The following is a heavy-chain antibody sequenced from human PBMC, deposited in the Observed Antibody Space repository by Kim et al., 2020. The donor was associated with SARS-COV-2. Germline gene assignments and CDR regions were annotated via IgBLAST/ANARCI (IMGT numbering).Heavy chain of an antibody. Sequence: GGSLRLSCAASGFSFSNAWMSWVRQAPGKGLEWVGRIKSKTDGGTTDYAAPVKDRFIISRDDSKSILYLHLNSLKTEDTAVYYCTRFTSDDFNYWGQGTLVTISS. CDR1: GFSFSNAW. CDR3: TRFTSDDFNY. V-gene: IGHV3-15*01. J-gene: IGHJ4*02. CDR2: IKSKTDGGTT.